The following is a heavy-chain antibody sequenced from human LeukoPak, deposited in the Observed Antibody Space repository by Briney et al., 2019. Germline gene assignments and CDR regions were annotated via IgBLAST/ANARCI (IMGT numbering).Heavy chain of an antibody. CDR1: GLSFRDYG. J-gene: IGHJ4*02. D-gene: IGHD7-27*01. CDR2: IRSDGSDK. Sequence: GGSLRLSCAASGLSFRDYGMHWVRRTPGKGLEWVAFIRSDGSDKYYADSVKGRFTISRDTSTNTLYLQMNGLRTEHTAPYYCVKDEDWGFGSWGQGTPVTVSS. V-gene: IGHV3-30*02. CDR3: VKDEDWGFGS.